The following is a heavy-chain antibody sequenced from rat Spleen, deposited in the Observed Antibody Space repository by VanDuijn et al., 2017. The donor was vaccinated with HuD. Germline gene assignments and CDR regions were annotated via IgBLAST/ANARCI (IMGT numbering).Heavy chain of an antibody. V-gene: IGHV5-19*01. CDR2: ITNTGGST. CDR1: GFTFSNYA. D-gene: IGHD1-4*01. CDR3: TRRPGDFDY. Sequence: EVQLVESGGGLVQPGRSLKLSCVASGFTFSNYAMHWIRQAPTKGLEWVAAITNTGGSTYYPDSVKGRFTISRDNAKSTLYLQMNSLRSEDTATYYCTRRPGDFDYWGQGVMVTVSS. J-gene: IGHJ2*01.